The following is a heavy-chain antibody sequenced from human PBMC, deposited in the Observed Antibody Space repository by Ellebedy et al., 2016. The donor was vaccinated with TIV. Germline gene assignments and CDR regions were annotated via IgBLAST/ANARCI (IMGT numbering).Heavy chain of an antibody. CDR3: ARATAGFDY. J-gene: IGHJ4*02. D-gene: IGHD1-14*01. V-gene: IGHV3-13*01. CDR1: GFTFSSYD. CDR2: IGAAGDT. Sequence: PGGSLRLSCAASGFTFSSYDMHWVRQGSGNGLEWVSSIGAAGDTYYAGFVKGRVAISRENAKNSLYLQLNNVRVGDTAVYYCARATAGFDYWGQGTMDTVSS.